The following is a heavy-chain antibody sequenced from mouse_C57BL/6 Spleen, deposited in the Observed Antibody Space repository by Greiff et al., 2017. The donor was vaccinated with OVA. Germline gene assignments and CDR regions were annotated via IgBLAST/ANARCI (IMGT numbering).Heavy chain of an antibody. D-gene: IGHD1-1*01. CDR1: GYTFTDYN. CDR3: ASYYGSSPFAY. CDR2: INPNNGGT. V-gene: IGHV1-18*01. J-gene: IGHJ3*01. Sequence: VHVKQSGPELVKPGASVKIPCKASGYTFTDYNMDWVKQSHGKSLEWIGDINPNNGGTIYNQKFKGKATLTVDKSSSTAYMELRSLTSEDTAVYYCASYYGSSPFAYWGQGTLVTVSA.